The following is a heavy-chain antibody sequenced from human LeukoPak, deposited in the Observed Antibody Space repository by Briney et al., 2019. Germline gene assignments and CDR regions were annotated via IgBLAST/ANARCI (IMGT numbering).Heavy chain of an antibody. Sequence: SETLSLTCTVSGGSISSYYWSWIRQPPGKGLEWIGYIYYSGSTNYNPSLKSRVTISVDTSKNQFSLKLSSVTAADTAVYYCARDSEHYYDSSGYYNYYYYMDVWGKGTTVTVSS. V-gene: IGHV4-59*12. CDR1: GGSISSYY. CDR2: IYYSGST. J-gene: IGHJ6*03. CDR3: ARDSEHYYDSSGYYNYYYYMDV. D-gene: IGHD3-22*01.